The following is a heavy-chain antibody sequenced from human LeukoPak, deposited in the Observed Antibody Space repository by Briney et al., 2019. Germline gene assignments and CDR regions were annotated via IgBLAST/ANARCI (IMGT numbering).Heavy chain of an antibody. CDR3: ARGRAASVYFDY. D-gene: IGHD6-13*01. V-gene: IGHV1-2*02. CDR1: GYTFTGYY. J-gene: IGHJ4*02. CDR2: INPNSGGT. Sequence: GASVNVSCKASGYTFTGYYMHWVRQAPGQGLDWMGWINPNSGGTNYAQKFQGRVTMTRDTSISTAYMELSRLRSEDTAVYYCARGRAASVYFDYWGQGNLVTVSS.